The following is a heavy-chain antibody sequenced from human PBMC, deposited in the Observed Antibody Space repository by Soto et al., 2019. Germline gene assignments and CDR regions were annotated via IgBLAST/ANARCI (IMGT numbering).Heavy chain of an antibody. J-gene: IGHJ4*02. CDR2: IYWDDDK. V-gene: IGHV2-5*02. CDR1: GFSLSTSGVG. D-gene: IGHD5-18*01. CDR3: AHDGYSYGYEMATTYFDY. Sequence: QITLKESGPTLVKPTQTLTLTCTFSGFSLSTSGVGVGWIRQPPGKARECLALIYWDDDKRYSPSLRSWLTITTDTSKNQVVLTMTNMDPVDTATYYCAHDGYSYGYEMATTYFDYWGQGTLVTVSS.